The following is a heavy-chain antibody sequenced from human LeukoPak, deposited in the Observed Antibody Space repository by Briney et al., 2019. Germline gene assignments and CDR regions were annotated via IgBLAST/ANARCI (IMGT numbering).Heavy chain of an antibody. V-gene: IGHV4-4*02. CDR3: ASRYSSGWYSSYGRLDY. CDR2: IYHSGST. J-gene: IGHJ4*02. D-gene: IGHD6-19*01. CDR1: GGSISSSNW. Sequence: KASETLSLTCAVSGGSISSSNWWSWVRQPPGKGLEWIGEIYHSGSTNYNPSLKSRVTISVDKSKNQFSLKLSSVTAADTAVYYCASRYSSGWYSSYGRLDYWGQGTLVTVSS.